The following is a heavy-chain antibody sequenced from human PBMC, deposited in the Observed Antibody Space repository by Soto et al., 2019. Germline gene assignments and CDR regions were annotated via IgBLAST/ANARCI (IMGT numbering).Heavy chain of an antibody. CDR1: GYSISSGYY. D-gene: IGHD1-26*01. CDR3: ARQVRQLRYYGMDV. J-gene: IGHJ6*02. CDR2: IYHSGSA. Sequence: SETLSLTCAVSGYSISSGYYWGWIRQPPGKGLEWIGSIYHSGSAYYNPSLKSRVTISVDTSKNQFSLKLSSVTAADTAAYYCARQVRQLRYYGMDVWGQGTTVTVYS. V-gene: IGHV4-38-2*01.